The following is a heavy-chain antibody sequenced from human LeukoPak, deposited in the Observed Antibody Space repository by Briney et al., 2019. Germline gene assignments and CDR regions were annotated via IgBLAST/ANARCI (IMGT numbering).Heavy chain of an antibody. V-gene: IGHV4-34*01. CDR3: ARGPAVPRRYYYYGIDV. CDR1: GGSFSGYY. CDR2: INHSGST. Sequence: SETLSLTCAAYGGSFSGYYWSWIRQPPGKGLEWIGEINHSGSTNYNPSLKSRVTISVDTSKNQFSLKLSSVTAADTAVYYCARGPAVPRRYYYYGIDVWGQGTTVTVSS. D-gene: IGHD2-2*01. J-gene: IGHJ6*02.